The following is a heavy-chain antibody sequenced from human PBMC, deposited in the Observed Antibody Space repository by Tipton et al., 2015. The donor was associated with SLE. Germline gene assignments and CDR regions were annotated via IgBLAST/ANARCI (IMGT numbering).Heavy chain of an antibody. CDR2: ISYDGSNK. CDR1: GFTFSSYA. CDR3: ARGRSTSCYAAVY. D-gene: IGHD2-2*01. Sequence: SLRLSCAASGFTFSSYAMHWVRQAPGKGLEWVAVISYDGSNKYYADSVKGRFTISRDNAKNSLYLQMNSLRAEDTAVYYCARGRSTSCYAAVYWGQGTLVTVSS. V-gene: IGHV3-30*04. J-gene: IGHJ4*02.